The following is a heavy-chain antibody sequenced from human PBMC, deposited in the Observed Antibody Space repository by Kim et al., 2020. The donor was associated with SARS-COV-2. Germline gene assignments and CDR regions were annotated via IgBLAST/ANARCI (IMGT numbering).Heavy chain of an antibody. Sequence: GGSLRLSCAASGFTFSSYAMSWVRQAPGKGLEWVSSISGSGVSTYYADSVKGRFTISRDNSKNTLYLQMNSLRAEDTALYYCAKEYYGSGSFDGMDVWGQGTTVTVSS. CDR3: AKEYYGSGSFDGMDV. J-gene: IGHJ6*02. D-gene: IGHD3-10*01. V-gene: IGHV3-23*01. CDR2: ISGSGVST. CDR1: GFTFSSYA.